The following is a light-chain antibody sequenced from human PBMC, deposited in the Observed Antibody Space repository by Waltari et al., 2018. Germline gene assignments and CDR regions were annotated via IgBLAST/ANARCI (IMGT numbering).Light chain of an antibody. CDR2: DVN. CDR1: SGDVGGYNY. CDR3: FSYTASDAWL. Sequence: QSALTQPASVSGSPGQSITISCTGSSGDVGGYNYVSWYQQYPGSAPKLIIYDVNKRPSGVSYRFSGSKSGNMASLTISGLQGEDEADYYCFSYTASDAWLFGGGTKLTVL. V-gene: IGLV2-14*01. J-gene: IGLJ3*02.